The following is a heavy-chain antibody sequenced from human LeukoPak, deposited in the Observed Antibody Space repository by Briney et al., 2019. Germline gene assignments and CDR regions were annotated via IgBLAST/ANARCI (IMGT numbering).Heavy chain of an antibody. J-gene: IGHJ5*02. D-gene: IGHD3-10*01. CDR2: INPNSGGT. Sequence: GASVKVSCKASGYTFTGYYMHWVRQAPGQGLEWMGWINPNSGGTNYAQKFQGRVTMTRDTSISTAYMELSRLRSDDTAVYYCARDRGGRYYCGSEVTLLFDPWGQGTLVTVSS. V-gene: IGHV1-2*02. CDR3: ARDRGGRYYCGSEVTLLFDP. CDR1: GYTFTGYY.